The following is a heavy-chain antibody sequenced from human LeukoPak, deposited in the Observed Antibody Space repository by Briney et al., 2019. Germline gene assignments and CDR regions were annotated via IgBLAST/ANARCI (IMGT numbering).Heavy chain of an antibody. CDR3: ARIGHRKHRIYSYYSYLDL. CDR1: GYTFTGYY. Sequence: ASVKVSCKASGYTFTGYYMHWVRQAPGQGLEWMGRINPNSGGTNYAQKFQGRVTMTRDTSISTAYMELSRLRSDETAVHYCARIGHRKHRIYSYYSYLDLRRKGTKVTVPS. D-gene: IGHD2/OR15-2a*01. V-gene: IGHV1-2*06. CDR2: INPNSGGT. J-gene: IGHJ6*03.